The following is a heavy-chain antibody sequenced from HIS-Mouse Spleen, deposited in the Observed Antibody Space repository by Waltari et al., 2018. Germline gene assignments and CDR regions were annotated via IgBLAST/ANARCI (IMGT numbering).Heavy chain of an antibody. V-gene: IGHV4-39*07. D-gene: IGHD6-13*01. CDR3: AREIPYSSSWYDWYFDL. CDR2: IYYSGST. CDR1: GGSIRSSRYY. Sequence: QLQLQESGPGLVKPSETLSLPCPVSGGSIRSSRYYWGWLRQPPGKGLEWIGSIYYSGSTYYNPSLKSRVTISVDTSKNQFSLKLSSVTAADTAVYYCAREIPYSSSWYDWYFDLWGRGTLVTVSS. J-gene: IGHJ2*01.